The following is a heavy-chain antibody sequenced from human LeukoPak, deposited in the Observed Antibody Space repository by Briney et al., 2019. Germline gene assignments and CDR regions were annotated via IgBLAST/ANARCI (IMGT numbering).Heavy chain of an antibody. J-gene: IGHJ4*02. Sequence: SETLSLTCTASGGSISSYYWSWIRQPPGKGLEWIGYIYYSGSTNYNPSLKSRVTISVETSKNQSSLKLSTVTAADTAVYYCARDVDGYNYYFDYWGQGTLVTVSS. CDR2: IYYSGST. CDR3: ARDVDGYNYYFDY. CDR1: GGSISSYY. V-gene: IGHV4-59*01. D-gene: IGHD5-24*01.